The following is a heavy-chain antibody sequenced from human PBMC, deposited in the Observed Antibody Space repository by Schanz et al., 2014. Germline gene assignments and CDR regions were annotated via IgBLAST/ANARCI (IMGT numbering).Heavy chain of an antibody. J-gene: IGHJ4*02. D-gene: IGHD4-17*01. CDR1: GFTFSDSW. Sequence: EVQLVESGGGLVQPGGSLRLSCAASGFTFSDSWMHWVRQAPGKGLVWVSRTSNDGSFTTFADSVKGRFTISRDNAKNKLYLQMKSPTAEDTDVYYCVRDTDYHFDYWGQGTLVTVSS. CDR2: TSNDGSFT. V-gene: IGHV3-74*01. CDR3: VRDTDYHFDY.